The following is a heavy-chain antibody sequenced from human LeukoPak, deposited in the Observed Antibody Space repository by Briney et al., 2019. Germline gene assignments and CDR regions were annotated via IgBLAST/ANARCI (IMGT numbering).Heavy chain of an antibody. D-gene: IGHD1-7*01. V-gene: IGHV1-18*01. J-gene: IGHJ4*02. CDR3: ARVPPGTTTDY. CDR2: ISAYNGNT. CDR1: GYTFTSYG. Sequence: ASVKVSCKASGYTFTSYGISWVRQAPGQRLGGMGWISAYNGNTNYAQKLQGRVTMTTDTSTSTAYMELRSLRSDDTAVYYCARVPPGTTTDYWGQGTLGTVSP.